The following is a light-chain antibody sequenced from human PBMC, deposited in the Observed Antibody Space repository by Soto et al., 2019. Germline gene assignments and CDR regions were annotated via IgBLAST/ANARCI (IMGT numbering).Light chain of an antibody. CDR2: VAS. CDR1: QSVSSN. V-gene: IGKV3D-15*01. CDR3: QQYNSWPPLT. J-gene: IGKJ4*01. Sequence: EIVMTQSPATLSVSPGERATLSCRASQSVSSNLAWYQQKPGQAPRLLIYVASTRATAIPARFSGSGAGTEFTLTISSLQSEDFAVYYCQQYNSWPPLTFGGGTNVEIK.